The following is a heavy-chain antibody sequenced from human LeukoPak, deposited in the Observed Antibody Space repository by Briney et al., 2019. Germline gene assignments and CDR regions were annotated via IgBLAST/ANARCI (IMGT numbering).Heavy chain of an antibody. V-gene: IGHV1-18*01. CDR1: GYTFTSYG. CDR3: ARVGYYDSSGYYSPDAFDI. J-gene: IGHJ3*02. CDR2: ISAYNGNT. D-gene: IGHD3-22*01. Sequence: ASVTVTCKASGYTFTSYGISWVRQAPGQGLEGMGGISAYNGNTNYAQKLQGRVTMTKDTSTSTAYMELRSLRSDDTAVYYCARVGYYDSSGYYSPDAFDIWGQGTMVTVSS.